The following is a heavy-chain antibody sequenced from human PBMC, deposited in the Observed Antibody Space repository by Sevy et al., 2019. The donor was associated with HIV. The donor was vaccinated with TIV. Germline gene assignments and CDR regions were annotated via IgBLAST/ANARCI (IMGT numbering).Heavy chain of an antibody. D-gene: IGHD5-12*01. Sequence: GGSLRLSCAASGFTFSSYEMNWVRQAPGKGLEWVSYISSSGSTIYYADSVKGRFTISRDNAKNSLYLQMNSLRAEDTAVYYCARDNQRRDGYPQEIHDAFDIWGQGTMVTVSS. CDR3: ARDNQRRDGYPQEIHDAFDI. V-gene: IGHV3-48*03. CDR1: GFTFSSYE. J-gene: IGHJ3*02. CDR2: ISSSGSTI.